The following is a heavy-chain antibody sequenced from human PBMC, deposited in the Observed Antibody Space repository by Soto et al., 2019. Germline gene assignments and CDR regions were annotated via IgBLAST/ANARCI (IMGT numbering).Heavy chain of an antibody. V-gene: IGHV4-59*01. Sequence: SETLSLTCTVSGGSISNYYWSWIRQPPGKGLEWIGCIHYSGTTNYNPSLKSRVTISVDTSNNQFSLKLSSVTAADTAVYYCARNYYSDSSGYSYYFDYWGQGTLVTVS. J-gene: IGHJ4*02. CDR1: GGSISNYY. CDR3: ARNYYSDSSGYSYYFDY. D-gene: IGHD3-22*01. CDR2: IHYSGTT.